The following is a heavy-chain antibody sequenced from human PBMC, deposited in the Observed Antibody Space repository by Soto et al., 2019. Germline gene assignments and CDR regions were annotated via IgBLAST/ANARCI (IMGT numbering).Heavy chain of an antibody. V-gene: IGHV3-48*01. D-gene: IGHD3-3*01. CDR2: ISSSSSTI. J-gene: IGHJ4*02. CDR1: GFTFRNYW. CDR3: ARGQADYDFWSGYVYYYDY. Sequence: GGSLRLSCAASGFTFRNYWMHWVRQAPGKGLEWVSYISSSSSTIYYADSVKGRFTISRDNAKNSLYLQMNSLRAEDTAVYYCARGQADYDFWSGYVYYYDYSGQGTLDIVSS.